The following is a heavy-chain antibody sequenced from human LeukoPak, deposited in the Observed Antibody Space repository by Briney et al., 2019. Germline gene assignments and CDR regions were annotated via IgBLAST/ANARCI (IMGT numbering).Heavy chain of an antibody. Sequence: VGSLRLSRAASGFTFTNNAITWVRQAPGKGLEWVSTVSGSGDSTYYADSVKGRFSISRDNSKNTLYLQMNSLRAEDTAVYYCARDRWRSGGSGGGDYWGQGTLVSVSS. CDR2: VSGSGDST. D-gene: IGHD2-15*01. CDR3: ARDRWRSGGSGGGDY. J-gene: IGHJ4*02. V-gene: IGHV3-23*01. CDR1: GFTFTNNA.